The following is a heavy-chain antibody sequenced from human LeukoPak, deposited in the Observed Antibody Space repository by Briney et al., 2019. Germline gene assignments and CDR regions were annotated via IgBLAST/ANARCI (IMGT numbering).Heavy chain of an antibody. D-gene: IGHD7-27*01. Sequence: GGSLRLSCAASGFPLSSYWMHWVRQTAGKGLVWVSRTNSGGSGTSYADSVEGRFTISRDNAKNILYLQMNSLRAEDTALYYCATSLGPLTEYWGQGTLVTVSS. V-gene: IGHV3-74*01. CDR3: ATSLGPLTEY. CDR2: TNSGGSGT. CDR1: GFPLSSYW. J-gene: IGHJ4*02.